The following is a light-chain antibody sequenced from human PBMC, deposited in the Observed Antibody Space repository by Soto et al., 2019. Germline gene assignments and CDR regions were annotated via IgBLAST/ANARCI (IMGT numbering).Light chain of an antibody. V-gene: IGLV2-14*01. J-gene: IGLJ1*01. Sequence: QSALTQPASVSGSPGQSITISCTGYIHYDFVSWYQQHPGTAPKLVIYEVSNRPSGTSDRFSCSKSGHTASLTISGLQTEDEAVYYCGSYTSSSNDVFGTGTKLTVL. CDR2: EVS. CDR1: IHYDF. CDR3: GSYTSSSNDV.